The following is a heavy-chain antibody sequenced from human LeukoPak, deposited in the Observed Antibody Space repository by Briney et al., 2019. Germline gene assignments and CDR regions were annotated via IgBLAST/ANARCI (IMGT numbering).Heavy chain of an antibody. CDR3: AKTPSMVRGVIPGYYFDY. D-gene: IGHD3-10*01. CDR2: ISGSGGST. Sequence: GGTLRLPCAASGFTFSSYGMSWVRQAPGKGLEWVSAISGSGGSTYYADSVKGRFTISRDNSKNTLYLQMNSLRAEDTAVYYCAKTPSMVRGVIPGYYFDYWGQGTLVTVSS. V-gene: IGHV3-23*01. CDR1: GFTFSSYG. J-gene: IGHJ4*02.